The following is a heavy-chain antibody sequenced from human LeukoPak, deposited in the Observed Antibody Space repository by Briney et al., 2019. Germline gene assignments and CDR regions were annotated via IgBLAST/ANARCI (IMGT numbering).Heavy chain of an antibody. D-gene: IGHD5-24*01. CDR2: IIPIFGTA. V-gene: IGHV1-69*13. Sequence: ASVKVSCKASGGTFSSYAISWVRQAPGQGLEWMGGIIPIFGTANYAQKFQGRVTITADESTSTAYMELSSLRSEDTAVYYCASNARWLLYYYGMDVWGQGTTVTVSS. J-gene: IGHJ6*02. CDR1: GGTFSSYA. CDR3: ASNARWLLYYYGMDV.